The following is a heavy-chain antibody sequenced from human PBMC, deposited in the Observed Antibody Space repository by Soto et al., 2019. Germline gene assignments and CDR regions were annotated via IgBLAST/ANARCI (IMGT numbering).Heavy chain of an antibody. D-gene: IGHD3-10*01. CDR2: ISGGGDTT. V-gene: IGHV3-23*01. Sequence: EVQLLESGGGLVRPGGSLRLSCAASGFTFNNYAMTWVRQAPGKGLEWVSAISGGGDTTSYADSVKGRFTVSRDGSKNTLYLQMSSQSAEDTALYYCAKGRGGSGSLTPRVDFWGQGTLVTVSS. CDR3: AKGRGGSGSLTPRVDF. J-gene: IGHJ4*02. CDR1: GFTFNNYA.